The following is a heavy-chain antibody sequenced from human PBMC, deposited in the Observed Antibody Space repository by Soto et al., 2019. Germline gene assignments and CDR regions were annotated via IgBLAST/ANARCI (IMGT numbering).Heavy chain of an antibody. Sequence: QEQVVQSGPAMKEPGSSVKVSCRASGIMSSGYGFSWVRQATGHGLEWVGRINPTLDSTQYAQNWQDRVSITVDKSTDTAYLDVTILRLEDTAIYFSATRKRARVDSWGRGTGVTVSS. D-gene: IGHD6-25*01. V-gene: IGHV1-69*09. J-gene: IGHJ4*02. CDR1: GIMSSGYG. CDR2: INPTLDST. CDR3: ATRKRARVDS.